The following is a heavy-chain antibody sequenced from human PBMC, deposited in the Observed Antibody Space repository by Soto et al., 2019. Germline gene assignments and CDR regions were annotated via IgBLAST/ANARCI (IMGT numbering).Heavy chain of an antibody. CDR2: IYYSGST. Sequence: QVQLQESGPGLVKPSQTLSLTCTVSGGSISSGGYYWSWIRQHPGTGLEWIGYIYYSGSTYYNPSLKSRVTISVDTSKNQFSLKLSSVTAADTAVYYCARTLGGDCYFDYWGQGTLVTVSS. V-gene: IGHV4-31*03. CDR1: GGSISSGGYY. D-gene: IGHD2-21*02. J-gene: IGHJ4*02. CDR3: ARTLGGDCYFDY.